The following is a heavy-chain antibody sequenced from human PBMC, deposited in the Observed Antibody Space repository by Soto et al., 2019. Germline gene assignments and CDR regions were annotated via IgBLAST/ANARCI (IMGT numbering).Heavy chain of an antibody. CDR3: ARSVLIENYYYYYGMDV. V-gene: IGHV1-2*04. Sequence: GASVKVSCKDSGYTFTGNYMQWVRQAPGQGLEWMGWINPNSGGTNYAQKFQGWVTMTRDTSISTAYMELSRLRSDDTAVYYCARSVLIENYYYYYGMDVWGQGTTVTVSS. J-gene: IGHJ6*02. D-gene: IGHD2-8*01. CDR1: GYTFTGNY. CDR2: INPNSGGT.